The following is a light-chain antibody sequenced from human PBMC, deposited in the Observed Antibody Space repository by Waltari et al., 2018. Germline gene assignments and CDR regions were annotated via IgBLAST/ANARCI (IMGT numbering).Light chain of an antibody. CDR1: QGVSSY. Sequence: EIVLTQSPATLSLSPGERATLSCRYSQGVSSYLAWYQQKVGQAPRLLIYDASNRATGIPARFSGSGSGTDFTFTISSLEPEDFAVYYCLQRSSWPWTFGQGTKVEIK. CDR2: DAS. V-gene: IGKV3-11*01. J-gene: IGKJ1*01. CDR3: LQRSSWPWT.